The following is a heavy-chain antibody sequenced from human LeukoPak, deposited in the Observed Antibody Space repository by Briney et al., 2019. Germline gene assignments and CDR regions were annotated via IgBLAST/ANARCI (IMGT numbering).Heavy chain of an antibody. CDR1: GFTFSSYW. CDR2: IKQDGSEK. J-gene: IGHJ4*02. V-gene: IGHV3-7*01. D-gene: IGHD5-12*01. CDR3: ARAWLRLNPYFDY. Sequence: GGSLRLSCAASGFTFSSYWMSWVRQAPGKGLEWVANIKQDGSEKYYVDSVRGRFTISRDNAKNSLYLQMNSLRAEDTAVYYCARAWLRLNPYFDYWGQGTLVTVSS.